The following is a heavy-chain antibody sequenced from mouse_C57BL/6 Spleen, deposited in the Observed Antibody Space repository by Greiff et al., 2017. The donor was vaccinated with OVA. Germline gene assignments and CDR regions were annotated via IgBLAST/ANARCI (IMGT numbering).Heavy chain of an antibody. CDR3: ARGGIFDGTFAY. CDR1: GYSITSGYY. V-gene: IGHV3-6*01. CDR2: ISYDGSN. Sequence: DVKLVESGPGLVKPSQSLSLTCSVTGYSITSGYYWNWIRQFPGNKLEWMGYISYDGSNNYNPSLKNRISITRDTSKNQFFLKLNSVTTEDTATYYCARGGIFDGTFAYWGQGTLVTVSA. J-gene: IGHJ3*01. D-gene: IGHD2-3*01.